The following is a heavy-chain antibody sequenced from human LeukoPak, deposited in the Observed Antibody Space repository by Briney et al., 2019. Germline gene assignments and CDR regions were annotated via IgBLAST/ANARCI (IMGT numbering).Heavy chain of an antibody. V-gene: IGHV4-39*01. CDR2: IYYSGST. Sequence: NPSETLSLTCTVSGGSISSSSYYWGWIRQPPGKGLEWIGSIYYSGSTYYNPSLKSRVTISVDTSKNQFSLKLSSVTAADTAVYYCARAGDFIVHAFDIWGQGTMVTVSS. CDR3: ARAGDFIVHAFDI. J-gene: IGHJ3*02. CDR1: GGSISSSSYY. D-gene: IGHD4-17*01.